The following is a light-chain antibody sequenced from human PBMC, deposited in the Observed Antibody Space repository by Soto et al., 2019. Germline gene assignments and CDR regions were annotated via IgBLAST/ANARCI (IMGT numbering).Light chain of an antibody. CDR1: ESLSSNY. J-gene: IGKJ1*01. Sequence: EIVLTQSPGTLSLFPGETATLSCRASESLSSNYLAWHQQKPGQAPRLLIYGASSRATGISDRFSGSGSGTDFTLTINRLEPEDFAVYYCQQYGSSSSWTFGQGTRWIS. CDR2: GAS. V-gene: IGKV3-20*01. CDR3: QQYGSSSSWT.